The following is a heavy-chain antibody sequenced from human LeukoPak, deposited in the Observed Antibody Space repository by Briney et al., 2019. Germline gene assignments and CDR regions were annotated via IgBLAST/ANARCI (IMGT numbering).Heavy chain of an antibody. V-gene: IGHV3-13*01. CDR1: GFTFSSYD. Sequence: GGSLRLSCAASGFTFSSYDMHWVRQATGKGLEWVSAIGTAGDTYYPGSVKGRFTISRENAKNSLYLQMNSLRAEDTAAYYCARFYCSGGSCPDYYYGMDVWGQGTTVTVSS. CDR2: IGTAGDT. D-gene: IGHD2-15*01. J-gene: IGHJ6*02. CDR3: ARFYCSGGSCPDYYYGMDV.